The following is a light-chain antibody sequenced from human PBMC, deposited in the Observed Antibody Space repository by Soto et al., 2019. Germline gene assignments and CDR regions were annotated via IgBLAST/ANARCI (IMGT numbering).Light chain of an antibody. CDR2: DAS. CDR1: QDISDF. Sequence: DFQMTQSPSSLSASVGDRVTITCQASQDISDFLNWYQQKPGAAPKLLIYDASNLQAGVPSRFSGSGSGTDFTFTISSLQPEDVATYYCQQYDNITLTFGGGTKVDIK. CDR3: QQYDNITLT. J-gene: IGKJ4*01. V-gene: IGKV1-33*01.